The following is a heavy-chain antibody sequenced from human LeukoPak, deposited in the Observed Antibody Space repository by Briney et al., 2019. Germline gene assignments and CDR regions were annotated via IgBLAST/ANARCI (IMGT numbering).Heavy chain of an antibody. CDR1: GFTFSSYG. CDR2: ISGSGGST. V-gene: IGHV3-23*01. D-gene: IGHD3-10*01. Sequence: PGRSLRLSCAASGFTFSSYGMSWVRQAPGKGLEWVSAISGSGGSTYYADSVKGRFTISRDNSKNTLYLQMNSLRAEDTAVYYCAKDTRVWMGYYDAFDIWGQGTMVTVSS. J-gene: IGHJ3*02. CDR3: AKDTRVWMGYYDAFDI.